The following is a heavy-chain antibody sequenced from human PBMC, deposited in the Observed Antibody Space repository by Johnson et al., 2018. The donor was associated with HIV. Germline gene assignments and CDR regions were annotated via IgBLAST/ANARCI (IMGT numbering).Heavy chain of an antibody. CDR2: ISYDGSNE. Sequence: QVQLVESGGGVVQPGRSLRLSCAASGFTFSSYCLHWVRQAPGKGLEWVAVISYDGSNEYFADSVKGRFTIPRDNSTPTLYLQINSLRSEDTAVYYCARDRRLSLYYYDSSGYYRPDAFDIWGQGTMVTVSS. V-gene: IGHV3-30*03. J-gene: IGHJ3*02. CDR1: GFTFSSYC. D-gene: IGHD3-22*01. CDR3: ARDRRLSLYYYDSSGYYRPDAFDI.